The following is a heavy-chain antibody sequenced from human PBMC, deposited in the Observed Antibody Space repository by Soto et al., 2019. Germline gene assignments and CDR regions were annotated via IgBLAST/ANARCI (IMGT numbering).Heavy chain of an antibody. CDR2: MNPNSGNT. CDR1: GYTFTSYD. J-gene: IGHJ3*02. D-gene: IGHD2-15*01. CDR3: AIQVNCSGGSCSWLDAFDI. Sequence: ASVKVSCKASGYTFTSYDINWVRQATGQGLEWMGWMNPNSGNTGYAQKFQGRVTMTRNTSISTAYMELSSLRSEDTAVYYCAIQVNCSGGSCSWLDAFDIWGQGTMVTVSS. V-gene: IGHV1-8*01.